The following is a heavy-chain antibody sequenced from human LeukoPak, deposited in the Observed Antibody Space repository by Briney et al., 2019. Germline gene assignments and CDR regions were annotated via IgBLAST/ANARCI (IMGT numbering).Heavy chain of an antibody. D-gene: IGHD6-19*01. CDR2: ISAYNGNT. V-gene: IGHV1-18*01. Sequence: ASVKVSCKASGYTFASYGISWVRQVPGQGLEWMGWISAYNGNTNYAQKLQGRVTMTTDTSTSTAYMELRSLRSDDTAVYYCARVITDTYSSGWYPDYWGQGTLVTVSS. CDR1: GYTFASYG. J-gene: IGHJ4*02. CDR3: ARVITDTYSSGWYPDY.